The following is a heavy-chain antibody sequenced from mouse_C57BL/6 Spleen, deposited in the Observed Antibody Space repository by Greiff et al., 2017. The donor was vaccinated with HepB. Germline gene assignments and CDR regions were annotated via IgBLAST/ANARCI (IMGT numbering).Heavy chain of an antibody. CDR1: GYTFTSYW. D-gene: IGHD2-1*01. J-gene: IGHJ3*01. Sequence: VQLQQPGAELVKPGASVKMSCKASGYTFTSYWITWVKQRPGQGLEWIGDIYPGSGSTNYNEKFKSKATLTVDTSSSTAYMQLSSLTSEDSAVYYCARSGIYYGNLAWFAYWGQGTLVTVSA. CDR3: ARSGIYYGNLAWFAY. CDR2: IYPGSGST. V-gene: IGHV1-55*01.